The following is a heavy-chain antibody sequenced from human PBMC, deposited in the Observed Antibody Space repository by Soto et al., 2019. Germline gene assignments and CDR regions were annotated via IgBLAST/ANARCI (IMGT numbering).Heavy chain of an antibody. CDR2: ISYDGSNK. CDR1: GFTFSSYG. CDR3: AKDLVPAAEPRYYYYGMDV. D-gene: IGHD2-2*01. J-gene: IGHJ6*02. V-gene: IGHV3-30*18. Sequence: QVQLVESGGGVVQPGRSLRLSCAASGFTFSSYGMHWVRQAPGKGLEWVAVISYDGSNKYYADSVKGRFTISRDNSKNTLYLQMNSLRAEDTAVYYCAKDLVPAAEPRYYYYGMDVWGQGTTVTVSS.